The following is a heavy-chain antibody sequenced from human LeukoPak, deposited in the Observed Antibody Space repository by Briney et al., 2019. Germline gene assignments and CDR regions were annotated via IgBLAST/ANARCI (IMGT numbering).Heavy chain of an antibody. Sequence: PSETLSLTCTVSGGSISSSSYYWGWIRQPPGKGLEWIGSIYYSGSTYYNPSLKSRVTISVDTSKNQFSLKLSSVTAADTAVYYCARHEGSGWYFDYWGQGTLVTVSS. J-gene: IGHJ4*02. CDR1: GGSISSSSYY. CDR3: ARHEGSGWYFDY. D-gene: IGHD6-19*01. V-gene: IGHV4-39*01. CDR2: IYYSGST.